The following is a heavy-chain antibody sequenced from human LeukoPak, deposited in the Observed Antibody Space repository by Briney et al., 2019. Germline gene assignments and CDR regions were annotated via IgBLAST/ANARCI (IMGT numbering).Heavy chain of an antibody. J-gene: IGHJ4*02. V-gene: IGHV4-61*05. CDR2: IYYSGST. CDR3: ARRVPKLRYFDWLGGYFDY. CDR1: GGSISSSSYY. Sequence: SETLSLTCTVSGGSISSSSYYWGWIRQPPGKGLEWIGYIYYSGSTNYNPSLKSRVTISVDTSKNQFSLKLSSVTAADTAVYYCARRVPKLRYFDWLGGYFDYWGQGTLVTVSS. D-gene: IGHD3-9*01.